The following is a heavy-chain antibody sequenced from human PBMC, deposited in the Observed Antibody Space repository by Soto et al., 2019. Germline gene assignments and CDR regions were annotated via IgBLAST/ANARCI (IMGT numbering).Heavy chain of an antibody. Sequence: ASVKVSCKASGYTFTSYYMHWVRQAPGQGLEWMGIINPSGGSTSYAQKFQGRVTMTRDTSTSTVYMELSSLRSEDTAVYYCASLAEDYDDSGAFDIWGKGTTVTVSS. CDR1: GYTFTSYY. J-gene: IGHJ3*02. V-gene: IGHV1-46*03. D-gene: IGHD4-17*01. CDR2: INPSGGST. CDR3: ASLAEDYDDSGAFDI.